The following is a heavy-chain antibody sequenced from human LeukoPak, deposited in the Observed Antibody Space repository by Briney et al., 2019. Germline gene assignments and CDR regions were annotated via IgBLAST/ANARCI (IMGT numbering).Heavy chain of an antibody. V-gene: IGHV4-34*01. CDR3: ARHITGTSTPTRHRWFDP. CDR2: INHSGSS. Sequence: SEALAVIWDVYGGSFSGYYWNWIRQHPGKRLDWIGEINHSGSSNYNPSVKSRVTISVDTSKNQFCLKLMSVTAADRAGYVCARHITGTSTPTRHRWFDPWRQGPLVTVPS. J-gene: IGHJ5*02. CDR1: GGSFSGYY. D-gene: IGHD1-20*01.